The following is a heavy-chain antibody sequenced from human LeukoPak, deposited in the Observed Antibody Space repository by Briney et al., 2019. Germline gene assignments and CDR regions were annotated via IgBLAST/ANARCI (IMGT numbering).Heavy chain of an antibody. D-gene: IGHD3-10*01. Sequence: GASVKVSCKASGYTSTSYYMHWVRQAPGQGLEWMGIINPSGGSTSYAQKFQGRVTMTRDTSTSTVYMELSSLRSEDTAVYYCARDPGWFGDELVSYYYMDVWGKGTTVTISS. V-gene: IGHV1-46*01. CDR2: INPSGGST. CDR1: GYTSTSYY. J-gene: IGHJ6*03. CDR3: ARDPGWFGDELVSYYYMDV.